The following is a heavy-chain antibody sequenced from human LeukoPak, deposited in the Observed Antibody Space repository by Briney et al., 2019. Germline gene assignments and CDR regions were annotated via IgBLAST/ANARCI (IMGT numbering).Heavy chain of an antibody. D-gene: IGHD6-6*01. Sequence: ASVKVSCKASGYTFTSYHMHWVRQAPGQGLERRGIINPSGGSTSYAQKFQGRVTMTRDTSTSTVYMELSSLRSEDTAVYYCARYRRDSSSQNWFDPWGQGTLVTVSS. V-gene: IGHV1-46*03. CDR3: ARYRRDSSSQNWFDP. CDR1: GYTFTSYH. CDR2: INPSGGST. J-gene: IGHJ5*02.